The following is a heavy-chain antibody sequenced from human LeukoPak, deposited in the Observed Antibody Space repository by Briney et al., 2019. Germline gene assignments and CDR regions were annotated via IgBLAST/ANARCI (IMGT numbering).Heavy chain of an antibody. J-gene: IGHJ4*02. V-gene: IGHV3-23*01. CDR1: GFTFSSYG. D-gene: IGHD4-11*01. Sequence: PGGSLRLSGAGTGFTFSSYGMTWVRQAPGKGLEWVSGITGSGASTYYADSVKGRFTISRDNSKNTVYLQMNGLRVEDTAVYHCAKEGGNTVSATKYFDSWGQGTLVTVSS. CDR3: AKEGGNTVSATKYFDS. CDR2: ITGSGAST.